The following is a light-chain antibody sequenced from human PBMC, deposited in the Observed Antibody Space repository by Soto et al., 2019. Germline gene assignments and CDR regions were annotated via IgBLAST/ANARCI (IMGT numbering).Light chain of an antibody. V-gene: IGLV3-1*01. J-gene: IGLJ2*01. CDR3: QAWDSSTAVV. Sequence: SYELTQPPSMSVSPGQTASITCSGDKLGDKYACWYQQKPGQSPVLVICQDNKRPSGIPERFSGSNSGNTATLTISGTQAMDEADYYCQAWDSSTAVVFGGGTKLTVL. CDR1: KLGDKY. CDR2: QDN.